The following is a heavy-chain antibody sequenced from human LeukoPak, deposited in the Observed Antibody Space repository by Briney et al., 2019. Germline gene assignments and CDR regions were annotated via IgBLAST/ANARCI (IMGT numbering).Heavy chain of an antibody. D-gene: IGHD4-17*01. Sequence: APVKVSCKASGYTFTHYIINWVRQAPGQGLEWMGWINPNSGGTNYAQKFQGRVTMTRDTSISTAYMELSRLRSDDTAVYYCARDPSVTTADYYMDVWGKGTTVTVSS. CDR2: INPNSGGT. J-gene: IGHJ6*03. V-gene: IGHV1-2*02. CDR3: ARDPSVTTADYYMDV. CDR1: GYTFTHYI.